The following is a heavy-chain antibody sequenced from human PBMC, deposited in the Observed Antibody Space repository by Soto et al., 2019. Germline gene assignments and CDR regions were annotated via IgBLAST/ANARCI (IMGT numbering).Heavy chain of an antibody. V-gene: IGHV4-59*12. D-gene: IGHD6-19*01. CDR1: GGSISSYY. Sequence: LSLPCXVSGGSISSYYWSWSLQPPVKGLEWIGYIYYSGSTNYNPSLKSRVTISVDTSKNQFSLKLGSVTAADTAVYYCARVYRSSGWDHNWLETWGQGTLVTVSS. J-gene: IGHJ5*02. CDR2: IYYSGST. CDR3: ARVYRSSGWDHNWLET.